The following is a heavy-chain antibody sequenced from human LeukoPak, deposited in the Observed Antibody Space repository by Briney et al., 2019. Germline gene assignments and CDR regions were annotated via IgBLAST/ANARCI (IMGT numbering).Heavy chain of an antibody. Sequence: GGSLRLSCAASGFTFSSYWMSWVRQAPGKGLEWVANIRQDGSEKYYVDSVKGRFTISRDNAKNSLYLQMNSLRAEDTAVYYCARALGTVIYDYWGQGTLVTVSS. CDR3: ARALGTVIYDY. CDR2: IRQDGSEK. V-gene: IGHV3-7*01. CDR1: GFTFSSYW. D-gene: IGHD4-17*01. J-gene: IGHJ4*02.